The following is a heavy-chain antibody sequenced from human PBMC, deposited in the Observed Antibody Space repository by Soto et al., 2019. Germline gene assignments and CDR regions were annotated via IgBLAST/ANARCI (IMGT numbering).Heavy chain of an antibody. V-gene: IGHV1-69*06. CDR1: GGTFSSYA. J-gene: IGHJ3*02. Sequence: SVKVSCKASGGTFSSYAISWVRQAPGQGLEWMGGIIPIFGTANYAQKFQGRVTITADKSTSTAYMELSSLRSEDTAVYYCAAFGYYYDSSGYSAFDIWGKGTMVTVSS. CDR2: IIPIFGTA. CDR3: AAFGYYYDSSGYSAFDI. D-gene: IGHD3-22*01.